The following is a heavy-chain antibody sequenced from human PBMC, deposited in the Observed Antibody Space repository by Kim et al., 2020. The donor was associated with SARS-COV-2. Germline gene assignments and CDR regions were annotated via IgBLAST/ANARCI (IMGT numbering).Heavy chain of an antibody. D-gene: IGHD3-10*01. CDR1: GYTFTSYD. CDR3: ARGHYGSGSYWPYYYYGMDV. J-gene: IGHJ6*02. V-gene: IGHV1-8*01. CDR2: MNPNSGNT. Sequence: ASVKVSCKASGYTFTSYDINWVRQATGQGLEWMGWMNPNSGNTGYAQKFQGRVTMTRNTSISTAYMELSSLRSEDTAVYYCARGHYGSGSYWPYYYYGMDVWGQGTTVTVSS.